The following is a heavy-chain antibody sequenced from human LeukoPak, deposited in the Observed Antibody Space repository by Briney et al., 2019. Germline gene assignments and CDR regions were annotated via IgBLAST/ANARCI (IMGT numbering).Heavy chain of an antibody. D-gene: IGHD4-17*01. J-gene: IGHJ4*02. V-gene: IGHV3-23*01. CDR2: ISEGVGNT. CDR3: AKREKGTTGRFFDY. CDR1: GFTFTNYA. Sequence: GSLRLSCAASGFTFTNYAMTWVRQAPGKGLEWVSGISEGVGNTYYADSVKGRFTISRDHSMNTLYLQMNSLRAEDTALYYCAKREKGTTGRFFDYWGQGTLVTVSS.